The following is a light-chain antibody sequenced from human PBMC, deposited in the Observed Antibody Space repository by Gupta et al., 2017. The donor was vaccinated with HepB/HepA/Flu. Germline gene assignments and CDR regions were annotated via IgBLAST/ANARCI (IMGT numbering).Light chain of an antibody. CDR2: ASS. CDR1: QTVSSN. V-gene: IGKV3-15*01. CDR3: RHEYGGPPGIT. J-gene: IGKJ4*01. Sequence: EIVLTQSPATLSVSPGERATLSCRASQTVSSNLAWYQQKPGQAPRLLIYASSTRATGVPARFSSGGDATAVNITIISSQSADFEVYYCRHEYGGPPGITFGRGTKVDIK.